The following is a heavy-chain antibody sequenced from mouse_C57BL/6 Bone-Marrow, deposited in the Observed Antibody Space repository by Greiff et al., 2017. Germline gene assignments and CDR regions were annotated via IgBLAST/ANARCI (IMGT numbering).Heavy chain of an antibody. V-gene: IGHV8-8*01. J-gene: IGHJ4*01. D-gene: IGHD1-1*01. CDR3: ARIYYYGSSYLLWAMDY. CDR1: GFSLSTSGMG. Sequence: QVTLKESGPGILQPSQTLSLTCSFSGFSLSTSGMGVGWIRQPPGKGLEWLAHIWWDDDKYYNPALKSRLTTSKDTSKNQVFLKIANVDTADTATYYWARIYYYGSSYLLWAMDYWGQGTSVTVSS. CDR2: IWWDDDK.